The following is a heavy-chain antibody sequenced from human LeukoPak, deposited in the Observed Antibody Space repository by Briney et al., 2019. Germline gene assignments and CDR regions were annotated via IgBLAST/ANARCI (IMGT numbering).Heavy chain of an antibody. V-gene: IGHV3-23*01. CDR2: ISGSGGST. CDR3: AKVVPYYDFWSGYPFDY. D-gene: IGHD3-3*01. J-gene: IGHJ4*02. Sequence: GGSLRLSCAASGFTFSSYAMSWVRQAPGKGLEWVSAISGSGGSTYYADSVKGRFTISRDNSKNTLHLQMNSLRAEDTAVHYCAKVVPYYDFWSGYPFDYWGQGTLVTVSS. CDR1: GFTFSSYA.